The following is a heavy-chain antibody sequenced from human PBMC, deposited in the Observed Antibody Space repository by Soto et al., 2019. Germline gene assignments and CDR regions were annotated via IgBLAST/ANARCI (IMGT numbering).Heavy chain of an antibody. CDR2: IKRKIDGEKT. Sequence: EVQLVESGGGLVKPGGSLRLSCAASGFSFSNAWMNWVRQAPGKGLEWVGRIKRKIDGEKTDYAAPVKGRFTISRDVSKNTLSLQMNSLKAYDTAVYYCTTGSVEGVWGQGTTVTVSS. CDR3: TTGSVEGV. V-gene: IGHV3-15*07. CDR1: GFSFSNAW. J-gene: IGHJ6*02.